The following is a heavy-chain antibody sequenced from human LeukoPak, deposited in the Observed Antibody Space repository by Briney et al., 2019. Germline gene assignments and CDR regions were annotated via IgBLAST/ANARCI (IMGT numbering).Heavy chain of an antibody. V-gene: IGHV3-30*18. CDR3: AKVKVAGKMYNWFDP. Sequence: GGSLRLSRAASGFTFSSYGMHWVRQAPGKGLEWVAVISYDGSNKYYADSVKGRFTISRDNSKNTLYLQTNSLRVEDTAVYYCAKVKVAGKMYNWFDPWGQGTLVTVSS. CDR2: ISYDGSNK. CDR1: GFTFSSYG. J-gene: IGHJ5*02. D-gene: IGHD6-19*01.